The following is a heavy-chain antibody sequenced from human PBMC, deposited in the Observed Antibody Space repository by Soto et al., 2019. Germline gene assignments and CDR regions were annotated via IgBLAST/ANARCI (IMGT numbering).Heavy chain of an antibody. CDR3: AKDKILPATIYGGAYNCFDP. J-gene: IGHJ5*02. CDR2: INPNSGAT. CDR1: GYTFTDFF. V-gene: IGHV1-2*02. D-gene: IGHD5-12*01. Sequence: ASVKVSCKAYGYTFTDFFLHWLRQAPGQGLEWMGWINPNSGATNYAQKFQGRVTMTRDTSVNTAYMELSRLRSDDTAVYYCAKDKILPATIYGGAYNCFDPWGQGTLVTGSS.